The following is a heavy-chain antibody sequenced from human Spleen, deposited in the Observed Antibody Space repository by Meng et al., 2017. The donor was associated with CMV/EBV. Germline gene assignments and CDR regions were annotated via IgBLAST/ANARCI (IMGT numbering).Heavy chain of an antibody. D-gene: IGHD2-15*01. V-gene: IGHV3-7*01. CDR3: AREGRDLDY. CDR2: IKQDGIEK. J-gene: IGHJ4*02. Sequence: GESLKISCEASGFTFSNYWMSWVRQAPGKGLEWLANIKQDGIEKYYVDSVKGRFTISRDNANKSLYLHMNSLRSDDTALYYCAREGRDLDYWGQGTLVTVS. CDR1: GFTFSNYW.